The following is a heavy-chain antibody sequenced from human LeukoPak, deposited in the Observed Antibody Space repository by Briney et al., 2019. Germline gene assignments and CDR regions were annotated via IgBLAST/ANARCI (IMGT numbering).Heavy chain of an antibody. CDR2: IYTSGST. CDR3: ARDFRYSSSWSYNWFDP. J-gene: IGHJ5*02. CDR1: GGSISSYY. V-gene: IGHV4-4*07. Sequence: SETLSLTCTVSGGSISSYYWSWIRQPAGKGLEWIGRIYTSGSTNYNPSLKSRVTISVDTSKNQFSLKLRPVPAADTAVSYCARDFRYSSSWSYNWFDPWGQGTLVTVSS. D-gene: IGHD6-13*01.